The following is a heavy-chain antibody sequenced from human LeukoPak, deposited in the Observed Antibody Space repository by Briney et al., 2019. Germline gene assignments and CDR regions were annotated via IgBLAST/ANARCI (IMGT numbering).Heavy chain of an antibody. CDR1: GFTVSSNY. CDR2: IYSGGST. CDR3: ARDGSGYYYLD. J-gene: IGHJ4*02. Sequence: GGSLRLSCAASGFTVSSNYMSWVRQAPGKGLEWVSVIYSGGSTYYADSVKGRFTISRDNSKNTLYPQMNSLRAEDTAVYYCARDGSGYYYLDWGQGTLVTVSS. V-gene: IGHV3-66*01. D-gene: IGHD3-22*01.